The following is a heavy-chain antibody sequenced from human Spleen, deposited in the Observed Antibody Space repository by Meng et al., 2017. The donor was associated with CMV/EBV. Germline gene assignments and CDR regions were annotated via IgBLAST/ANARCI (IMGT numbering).Heavy chain of an antibody. D-gene: IGHD1-26*01. V-gene: IGHV3-15*01. J-gene: IGHJ5*02. CDR2: IKSKTDGGTT. Sequence: GESLKISCAASGFTFSSYWMSWVRQAPGKGLEWVGRIKSKTDGGTTDYAAPVKGRFTISRDDSKNTLYLQMNSLKTEDTAVYYCTTRFLSGSYNGRNWFDPWGQGTLVTVSS. CDR1: GFTFSSYW. CDR3: TTRFLSGSYNGRNWFDP.